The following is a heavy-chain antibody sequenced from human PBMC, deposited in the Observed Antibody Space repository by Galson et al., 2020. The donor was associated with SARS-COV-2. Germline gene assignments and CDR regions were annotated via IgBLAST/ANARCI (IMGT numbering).Heavy chain of an antibody. CDR1: GFTFSSYA. CDR3: AINRALDY. Sequence: GESLKISCAASGFTFSSYAMHWVRQAPGKGLEWVAVISYDGSIKYYADSVKGRSTISRDNSKNTMYLQMNSLRVEDTAVYYCAINRALDYWGQGTLVTVSS. J-gene: IGHJ4*02. CDR2: ISYDGSIK. V-gene: IGHV3-30*03.